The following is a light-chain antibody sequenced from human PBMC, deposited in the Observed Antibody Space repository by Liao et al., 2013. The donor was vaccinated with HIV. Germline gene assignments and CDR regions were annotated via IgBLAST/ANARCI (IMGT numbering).Light chain of an antibody. CDR1: NIGSKS. J-gene: IGLJ1*01. CDR2: QDA. Sequence: SYELTQPPSVSVAPGKTARITCGGNNIGSKSVHWYQQKPGQAPVLVLCQDAGRPSGIPERFSASKSGHTATLTISGAQAMDEADYFCQAWDSGTGVFGTGTKVT. V-gene: IGLV3-21*01. CDR3: QAWDSGTGV.